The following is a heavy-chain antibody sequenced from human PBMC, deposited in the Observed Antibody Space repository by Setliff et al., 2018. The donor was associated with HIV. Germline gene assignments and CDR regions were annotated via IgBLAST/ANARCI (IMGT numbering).Heavy chain of an antibody. V-gene: IGHV4-39*07. CDR2: IHYSGST. J-gene: IGHJ3*02. CDR3: ARVPLGERAFDI. D-gene: IGHD3-16*01. Sequence: KPSETLSLTCTVSGGSISSSSYYWGWIRQPPGKGLEWIGSIHYSGSTYYNPSLKRRVTISVDTSKNQFSLKLSSVTAADTAVYYCARVPLGERAFDIWGQGTMVTVSS. CDR1: GGSISSSSYY.